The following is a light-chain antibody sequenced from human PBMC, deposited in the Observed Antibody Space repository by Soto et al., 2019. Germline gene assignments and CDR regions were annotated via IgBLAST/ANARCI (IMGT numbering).Light chain of an antibody. J-gene: IGKJ2*01. CDR2: WAP. Sequence: DVVLTQSPDSLAVSLGERATINCKSSQSVLYSSNNMNYLAWYQQKAGQPPKLLIYWAPTRESGVPDRFGGSGSGTEFTLTISSLQAEDVAVYYCQQYNSYPYTFGQGTKLEIK. CDR3: QQYNSYPYT. V-gene: IGKV4-1*01. CDR1: QSVLYSSNNMNY.